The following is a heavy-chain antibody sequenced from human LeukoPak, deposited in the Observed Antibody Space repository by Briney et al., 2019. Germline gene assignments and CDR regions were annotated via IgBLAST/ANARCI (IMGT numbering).Heavy chain of an antibody. J-gene: IGHJ4*02. CDR3: ARDTPQRYSGHDFGFDY. Sequence: GGSLRLSCAASGFTFSNTWMHWLRQAPGKGLMWVSHIIHDGSTATYAASVKGRFAISRDNAKSTLFLQMNSLRAEDTAVYYCARDTPQRYSGHDFGFDYWGQGTLVTVSS. D-gene: IGHD5-12*01. CDR1: GFTFSNTW. V-gene: IGHV3-74*01. CDR2: IIHDGSTA.